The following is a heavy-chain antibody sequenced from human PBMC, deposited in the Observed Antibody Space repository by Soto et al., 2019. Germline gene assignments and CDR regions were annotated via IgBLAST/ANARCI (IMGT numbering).Heavy chain of an antibody. CDR2: ISSSSSTI. D-gene: IGHD2-15*01. Sequence: PGGSLRLSCAASGFTFSSYSMNWVRQAPGKGLEWVSYISSSSSTIYYADSVKGRFTISRDNAKNSLYLQMNSLRAEDTAVYYCARDLLEVAADVQDYWGQGTLVTVSS. CDR3: ARDLLEVAADVQDY. V-gene: IGHV3-48*01. CDR1: GFTFSSYS. J-gene: IGHJ4*02.